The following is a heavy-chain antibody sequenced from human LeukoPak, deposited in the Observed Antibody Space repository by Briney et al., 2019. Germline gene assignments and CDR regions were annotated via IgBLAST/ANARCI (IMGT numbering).Heavy chain of an antibody. Sequence: PSETLSLTCTVSGGSISSYYWSWIRQPPGKGREWIGYIYYSGSTNYNPSLKSRVTISVDTSKNQFSLKLSSVTAADTAVYYCARDPTGTYVDYWGQGTLVTVSS. V-gene: IGHV4-59*01. CDR3: ARDPTGTYVDY. CDR1: GGSISSYY. CDR2: IYYSGST. J-gene: IGHJ4*02. D-gene: IGHD1-1*01.